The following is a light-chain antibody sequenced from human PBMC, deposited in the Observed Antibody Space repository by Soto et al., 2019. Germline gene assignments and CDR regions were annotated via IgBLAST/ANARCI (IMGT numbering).Light chain of an antibody. J-gene: IGKJ1*01. CDR2: GAS. CDR3: HQYGSSPWT. V-gene: IGKV3-20*01. Sequence: IVLTQSPGALYLYHKERATLSCRASQSVSSSYLAWSQQKPGQAPRLLIYGASSRATGIPDRFSGSGSGTDFTLTISRLEPEDFAVYFCHQYGSSPWTFGQGTKV. CDR1: QSVSSSY.